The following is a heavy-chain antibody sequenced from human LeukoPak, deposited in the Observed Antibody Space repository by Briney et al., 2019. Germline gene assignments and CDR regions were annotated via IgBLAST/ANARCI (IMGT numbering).Heavy chain of an antibody. D-gene: IGHD3-22*01. V-gene: IGHV3-7*03. J-gene: IGHJ4*02. CDR1: GFTFSTYS. CDR3: ARMYLFESSGYRPSDY. Sequence: GGSLRLSCAASGFTFSTYSMNWVRQAPGKGLEWVANIKEDGSEKKYVDSVKGRFTISRDNAENAVHLEMNSLRAEDTAVYYCARMYLFESSGYRPSDYWGQGTLVTVSS. CDR2: IKEDGSEK.